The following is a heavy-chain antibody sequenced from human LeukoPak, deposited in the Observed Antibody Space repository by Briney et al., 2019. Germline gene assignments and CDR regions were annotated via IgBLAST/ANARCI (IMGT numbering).Heavy chain of an antibody. Sequence: PSETLSLTCTVSGGSISSYYWSWIRQPPGKGLEGIGYIYYSGSTNYNPSLKSRVTISVDTSKNQFSLKLSSVTAADTAVYYCARARAIFGVVIIPPYMDDWGKGTTVTVSS. CDR2: IYYSGST. CDR3: ARARAIFGVVIIPPYMDD. D-gene: IGHD3-3*01. V-gene: IGHV4-59*01. J-gene: IGHJ6*03. CDR1: GGSISSYY.